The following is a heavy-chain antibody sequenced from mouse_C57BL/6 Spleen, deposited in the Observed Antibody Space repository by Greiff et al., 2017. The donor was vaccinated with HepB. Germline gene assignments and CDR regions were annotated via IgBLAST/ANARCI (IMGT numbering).Heavy chain of an antibody. Sequence: ESGPGILQPSQTLSLTCSFSGFSLSTSGMGVSWIRQPSGKGLEWLAHIYWDDDKRYNPSLKSRLTISKDTSRNQVFLKITSVDTADTATYYCARREGDGYAWFAYWGQGTLVTVSA. V-gene: IGHV8-12*01. J-gene: IGHJ3*01. CDR3: ARREGDGYAWFAY. D-gene: IGHD2-3*01. CDR2: IYWDDDK. CDR1: GFSLSTSGMG.